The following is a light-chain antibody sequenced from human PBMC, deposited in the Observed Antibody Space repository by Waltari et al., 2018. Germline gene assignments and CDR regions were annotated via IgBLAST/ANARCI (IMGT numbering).Light chain of an antibody. CDR1: QSVSRA. CDR2: GAS. V-gene: IGKV3-20*01. Sequence: EIVLTQSPGTLSLSLGERATVSCRASQSVSRALAWYPQKPGQAPRLLIYGASTRATGIPDRFSGSGSGTDFSLTISRLDPYDFAVYYCQHYLRLPVTFGQGTTVEI. CDR3: QHYLRLPVT. J-gene: IGKJ1*01.